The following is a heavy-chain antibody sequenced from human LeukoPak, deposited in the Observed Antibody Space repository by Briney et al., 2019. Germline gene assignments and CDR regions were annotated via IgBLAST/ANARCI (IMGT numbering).Heavy chain of an antibody. V-gene: IGHV3-9*01. CDR1: GFTFDDYA. Sequence: GGSLRLSCAASGFTFDDYAMHWVRQAPGKGLEWVSGISWNSGSIGYADSVKGRFTISRDNAKNSLYLQMNSLRAEDTALYYCAKDAAYSSGWTDYWGQGTLVTVSS. CDR3: AKDAAYSSGWTDY. D-gene: IGHD6-19*01. CDR2: ISWNSGSI. J-gene: IGHJ4*02.